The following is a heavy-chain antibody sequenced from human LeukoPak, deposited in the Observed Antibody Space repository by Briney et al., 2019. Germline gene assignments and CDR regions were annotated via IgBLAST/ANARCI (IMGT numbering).Heavy chain of an antibody. Sequence: GGSLRLSCAASGFTFSSYAMSWVRQAPGKGLEWVSAISGSGGSTYYADSVKGRFTISRDNSKNTLYLQMNSLRAEDTAVYYCAKGPHYYDSSGYLAYWGQGTLVTVSS. CDR1: GFTFSSYA. J-gene: IGHJ4*02. D-gene: IGHD3-22*01. CDR2: ISGSGGST. V-gene: IGHV3-23*01. CDR3: AKGPHYYDSSGYLAY.